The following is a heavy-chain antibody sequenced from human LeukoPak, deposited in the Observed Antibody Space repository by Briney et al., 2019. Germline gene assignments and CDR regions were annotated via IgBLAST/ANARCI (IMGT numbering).Heavy chain of an antibody. CDR1: GFTFSSYE. V-gene: IGHV3-48*03. CDR3: ARDSADSGWLDY. J-gene: IGHJ4*02. Sequence: GGSLRLSCAASGFTFSSYEMNWVRQAPGKGLEWVSYISSSGSPIYYADSVKGRFTISRDNVKNSLHLQMNNLRTEDTAVYYCARDSADSGWLDYWGQGTLVTVSS. CDR2: ISSSGSPI. D-gene: IGHD6-19*01.